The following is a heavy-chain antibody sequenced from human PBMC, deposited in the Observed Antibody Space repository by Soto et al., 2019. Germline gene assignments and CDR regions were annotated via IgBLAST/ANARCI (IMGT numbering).Heavy chain of an antibody. J-gene: IGHJ4*02. D-gene: IGHD3-3*01. V-gene: IGHV3-21*01. Sequence: EVQLVESGGGLVKPGGSLRLSCAPSGFTFSSYSMNWVRQAPGKGLEWVSSISSSSSYIYYADSVKGRFTISRDNAKNSLYLQMNSLRAEDTAVYYCARDLPPTIFGVANDYWGQGTLVTVSS. CDR3: ARDLPPTIFGVANDY. CDR1: GFTFSSYS. CDR2: ISSSSSYI.